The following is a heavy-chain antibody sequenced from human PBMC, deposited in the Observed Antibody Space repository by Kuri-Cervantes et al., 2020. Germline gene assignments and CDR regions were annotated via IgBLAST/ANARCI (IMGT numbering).Heavy chain of an antibody. J-gene: IGHJ4*02. CDR1: GFTFSSYG. D-gene: IGHD4-17*01. CDR3: ARDLSYGDFGY. Sequence: LSLTCAASGFTFSSYGMHWVRQAPGKGLEWVAVIWYDGSNKYYADSVKGRFTISRDNSKNTLYLQMNSLRAEDTAVYYCARDLSYGDFGYWGQGTLVTVSS. V-gene: IGHV3-33*01. CDR2: IWYDGSNK.